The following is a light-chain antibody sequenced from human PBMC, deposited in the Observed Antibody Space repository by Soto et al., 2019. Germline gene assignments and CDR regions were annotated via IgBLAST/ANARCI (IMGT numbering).Light chain of an antibody. CDR3: GADHGSGSNFVV. CDR2: VGTGGIVG. J-gene: IGLJ2*01. Sequence: QLVLTQPPSASASLGASVTLTCTLSSGYSNYKVDWYQQRPGKGPRFVMRVGTGGIVGSKGDGIPDRFSVLGSGLNRYLTIKNIQEEDESDYHCGADHGSGSNFVVFGGGTKPPS. V-gene: IGLV9-49*01. CDR1: SGYSNYK.